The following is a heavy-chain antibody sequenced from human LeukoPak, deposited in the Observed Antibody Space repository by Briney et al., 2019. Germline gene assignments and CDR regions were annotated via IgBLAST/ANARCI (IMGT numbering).Heavy chain of an antibody. CDR3: ARDRYYGSGPRGYYYYMDV. D-gene: IGHD3-10*01. Sequence: SSETLSLTCTVSGGSISSYYWSWIRQPPGKGLEWIGYIYYSGSTNYNPSLKSRVTISVDTSKNQFSLKLSSVTAADTAVYYCARDRYYGSGPRGYYYYMDVWGKGTTVTVSS. CDR1: GGSISSYY. CDR2: IYYSGST. J-gene: IGHJ6*03. V-gene: IGHV4-59*01.